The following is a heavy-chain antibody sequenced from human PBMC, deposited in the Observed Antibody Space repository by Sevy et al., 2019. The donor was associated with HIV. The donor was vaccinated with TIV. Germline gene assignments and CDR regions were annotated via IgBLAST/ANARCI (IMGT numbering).Heavy chain of an antibody. CDR2: IYYSGTA. CDR3: ASGVGGPGGIVTFGGVKYAFNI. J-gene: IGHJ3*02. D-gene: IGHD3-16*01. Sequence: SETLSLTCTVSGCSISSGDYYWSWIRQTTGKGLEWIGYIYYSGTAYYNPSLKSRISISVDTYKNHFCLKLCSVTAADTCVYYCASGVGGPGGIVTFGGVKYAFNIWGQGTMVTVSS. V-gene: IGHV4-30-4*02. CDR1: GCSISSGDYY.